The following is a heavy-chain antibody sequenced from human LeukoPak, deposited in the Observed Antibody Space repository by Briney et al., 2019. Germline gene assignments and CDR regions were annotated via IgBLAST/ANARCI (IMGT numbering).Heavy chain of an antibody. J-gene: IGHJ4*02. Sequence: SGGSLRLSCAASGFTFTSYAMSWVRQAPGKGLEWVSAISGSGGSSYYADSVKGRFTISRDNSKNTLYLQMNSLRAEDTAVYYCAKAKNYYGSGSYDDYWGQGTLVTVSS. CDR1: GFTFTSYA. D-gene: IGHD3-10*01. CDR3: AKAKNYYGSGSYDDY. V-gene: IGHV3-23*01. CDR2: ISGSGGSS.